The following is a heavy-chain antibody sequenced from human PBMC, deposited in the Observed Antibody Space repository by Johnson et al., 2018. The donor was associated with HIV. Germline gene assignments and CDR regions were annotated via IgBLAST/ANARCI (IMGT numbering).Heavy chain of an antibody. CDR3: ASPLEAAAGPMDAFDI. D-gene: IGHD6-13*01. CDR2: ISYDGSNK. Sequence: QVQLVESGGDLVQPGGSLKLSCAASGFTFSSYPMHWVRQAPGKGLEWVAVISYDGSNKYYADSVKGRFTISRDNSKNTLYLQMNSLRAEDTAVYYCASPLEAAAGPMDAFDIWGQGTMVTVSS. CDR1: GFTFSSYP. J-gene: IGHJ3*02. V-gene: IGHV3-30*04.